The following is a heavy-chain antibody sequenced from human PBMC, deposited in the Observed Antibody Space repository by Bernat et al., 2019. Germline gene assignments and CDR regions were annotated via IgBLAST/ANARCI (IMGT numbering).Heavy chain of an antibody. Sequence: QVQLQQWGAGLLKPSETLSLTCAVYGGSLSVYYWSWIRQSPGKGLEWIGEITHSGSTNYNPSLKSRVTISVDTSKNKFSLKLRFVAAANTAVYYCARFYGSGSSTWGQGTLVTVSS. J-gene: IGHJ5*02. D-gene: IGHD3-10*01. CDR2: ITHSGST. V-gene: IGHV4-34*01. CDR1: GGSLSVYY. CDR3: ARFYGSGSST.